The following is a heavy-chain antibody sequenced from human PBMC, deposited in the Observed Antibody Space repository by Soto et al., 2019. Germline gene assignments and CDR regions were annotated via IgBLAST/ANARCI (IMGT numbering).Heavy chain of an antibody. CDR2: ISGSGGRT. Sequence: EVQLLESGGTLVQPGGSLRLSCAASGFTFDKYTMTWVRQAPGKGLEWVSGISGSGGRTYYADSVKGRFTISRDNSNNTLYLQLNSLRAEDTALYYCTKDSIGTTVTTSLPYYGMDVWGQGTTVTVS. CDR3: TKDSIGTTVTTSLPYYGMDV. CDR1: GFTFDKYT. V-gene: IGHV3-23*01. D-gene: IGHD4-17*01. J-gene: IGHJ6*02.